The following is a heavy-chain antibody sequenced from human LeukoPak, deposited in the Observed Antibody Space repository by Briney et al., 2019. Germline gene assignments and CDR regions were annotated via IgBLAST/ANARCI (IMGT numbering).Heavy chain of an antibody. Sequence: ASVKVFCKASGYTFTSYGMSWVRQAPGQGLEWMGWISANNGNTNSAQKFQGRVTMTTDTSTSTAYMELRSLRSDDTAVYYCARDFFHGHCAGLSCFLHDYWGQGTLVTVSS. CDR3: ARDFFHGHCAGLSCFLHDY. CDR1: GYTFTSYG. J-gene: IGHJ4*02. CDR2: ISANNGNT. D-gene: IGHD2-15*01. V-gene: IGHV1-18*04.